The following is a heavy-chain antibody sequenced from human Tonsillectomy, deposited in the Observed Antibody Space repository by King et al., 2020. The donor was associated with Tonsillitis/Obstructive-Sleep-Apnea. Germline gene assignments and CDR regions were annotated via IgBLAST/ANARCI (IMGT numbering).Heavy chain of an antibody. CDR1: RYTFTDYY. CDR3: AKDRGVYCTSSSCYRAEFDY. V-gene: IGHV1-2*02. CDR2: INPNSGGP. Sequence: QLVQSGAEVKNPGASVKVSCKASRYTFTDYYMHWVRQAPGQGLEWMGWINPNSGGPNSAQKFQGRVAMTRDTSISTAYMELSGLGSDDTAVYYCAKDRGVYCTSSSCYRAEFDYWGPGTLVTVSS. J-gene: IGHJ4*02. D-gene: IGHD2-15*01.